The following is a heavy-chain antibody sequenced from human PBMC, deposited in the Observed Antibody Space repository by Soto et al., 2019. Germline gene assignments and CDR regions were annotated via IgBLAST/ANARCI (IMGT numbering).Heavy chain of an antibody. J-gene: IGHJ6*02. D-gene: IGHD3-10*01. CDR3: ARVPYYFTSGTDYGMDV. CDR1: GFTFSDYY. CDR2: ISSSGGYT. Sequence: QVQLVESGGGLVKPGGSLRLSCAASGFTFSDYYMTWIRQAPGKGPDWVSYISSSGGYTNYADSVNGRFTVSRDNAKNSLYLHMHSLRAEDTAVYYCARVPYYFTSGTDYGMDVWGQGTTVTVSS. V-gene: IGHV3-11*06.